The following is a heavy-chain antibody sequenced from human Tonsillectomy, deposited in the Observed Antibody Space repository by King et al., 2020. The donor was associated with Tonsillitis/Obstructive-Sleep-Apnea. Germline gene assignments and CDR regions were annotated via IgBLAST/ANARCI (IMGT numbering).Heavy chain of an antibody. D-gene: IGHD3-10*01. V-gene: IGHV1-2*06. CDR3: ARERQEWFREYDV. J-gene: IGHJ6*04. CDR1: GYTFTGYY. CDR2: INPNSGVP. Sequence: QLVQSGAEVKKPGASVKVSCKASGYTFTGYYMHWLRQAPGQGLEWMGRINPNSGVPNYAQKFQGRVTMTRDTSISTAYMELSRLRSDDTAVYYCARERQEWFREYDVWGKGTTVTVSS.